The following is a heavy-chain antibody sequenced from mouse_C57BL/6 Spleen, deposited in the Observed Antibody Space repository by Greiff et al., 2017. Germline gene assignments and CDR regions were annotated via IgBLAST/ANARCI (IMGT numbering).Heavy chain of an antibody. D-gene: IGHD1-1*01. J-gene: IGHJ2*01. Sequence: VQLQQPGAELVKPGASVKLSCKASGYTFTSYWMQWVKQRPGQGLEWIGEIDPSDSYTNYNQKFKGKATLTVDTSSSTAYMQLSSLTSEDSAVYYCARIITTVVAKDYWGQGTTLTVSS. V-gene: IGHV1-50*01. CDR2: IDPSDSYT. CDR1: GYTFTSYW. CDR3: ARIITTVVAKDY.